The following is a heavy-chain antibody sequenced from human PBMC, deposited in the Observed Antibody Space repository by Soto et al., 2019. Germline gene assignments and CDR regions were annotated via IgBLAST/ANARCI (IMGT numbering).Heavy chain of an antibody. D-gene: IGHD2-21*01. CDR3: ARVGGRTHCYYYYYYMDF. V-gene: IGHV1-8*01. CDR2: MNPNSGNT. Sequence: ASVKVSCKASGYTFTSYDINWVRQATGQGLEWMGWMNPNSGNTGYAQKFQGRVTMTRNTSISTAYMELSSLRSEDTAVYYCARVGGRTHCYYYYYYMDFWGKGTTVTVSS. J-gene: IGHJ6*03. CDR1: GYTFTSYD.